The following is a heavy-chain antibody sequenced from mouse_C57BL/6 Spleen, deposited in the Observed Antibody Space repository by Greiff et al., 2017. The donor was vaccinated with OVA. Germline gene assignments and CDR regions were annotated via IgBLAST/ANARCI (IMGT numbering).Heavy chain of an antibody. CDR2: IYPRSGNT. J-gene: IGHJ3*01. Sequence: VQLQQSGAELARPGASVKLSCKASGYTFTSYGISWVKQRTGQGLEWIGEIYPRSGNTYYNEKFKGKATLTADKSSSTAYMELRSLTSEDSAVYFCARRSVVEENWFAYWGQGTLVTVSA. V-gene: IGHV1-81*01. CDR1: GYTFTSYG. D-gene: IGHD1-1*01. CDR3: ARRSVVEENWFAY.